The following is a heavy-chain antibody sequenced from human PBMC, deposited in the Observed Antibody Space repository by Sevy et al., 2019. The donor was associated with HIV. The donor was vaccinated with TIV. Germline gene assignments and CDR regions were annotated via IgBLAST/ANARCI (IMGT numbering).Heavy chain of an antibody. V-gene: IGHV3-9*01. D-gene: IGHD2-21*02. CDR1: GFPFNDHA. CDR2: VSWNSRYI. CDR3: AKDINRGCDSVNCYSYFYYFYGLDV. Sequence: SLKISCAASGFPFNDHAMHWVRQVPGKGLEWVSGVSWNSRYIGYADSMKGRFTISRDNARHFLYLEMNSLRPEDTALYYCAKDINRGCDSVNCYSYFYYFYGLDVWGQGTTVTVSS. J-gene: IGHJ6*02.